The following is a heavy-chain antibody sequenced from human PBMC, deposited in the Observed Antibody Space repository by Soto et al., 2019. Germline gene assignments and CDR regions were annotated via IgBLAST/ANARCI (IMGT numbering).Heavy chain of an antibody. Sequence: QITLKESGPTLVRPTQTLTLTCSVSGFSLSSNGVAVTWFRQPPGRALEWLGLIYWNEEKHLSPSLEKRRTITKATSRSQVVLRMARVDPGDPGSYFCAHTFLPSWVISLAYWVLGTLVAGS. D-gene: IGHD3-16*02. V-gene: IGHV2-5*01. J-gene: IGHJ4*02. CDR2: IYWNEEK. CDR1: GFSLSSNGVA. CDR3: AHTFLPSWVISLAY.